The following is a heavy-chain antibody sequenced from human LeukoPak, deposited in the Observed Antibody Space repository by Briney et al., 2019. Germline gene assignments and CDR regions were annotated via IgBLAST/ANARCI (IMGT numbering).Heavy chain of an antibody. Sequence: SETLSLTCTVSGGSISSYYWSWIRQPPGKGLEWIGYIYYSGSTNYNPSLKSRVTISVDTSKNQFSLKLSSVTAADTAVYYCAGQRWGGNYFDYWGQGTLVTVSS. J-gene: IGHJ4*02. CDR2: IYYSGST. CDR1: GGSISSYY. V-gene: IGHV4-59*08. D-gene: IGHD2-15*01. CDR3: AGQRWGGNYFDY.